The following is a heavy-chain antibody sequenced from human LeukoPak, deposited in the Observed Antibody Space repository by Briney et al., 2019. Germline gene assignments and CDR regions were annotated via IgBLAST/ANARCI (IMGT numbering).Heavy chain of an antibody. D-gene: IGHD3-3*01. CDR2: IYSGGGT. J-gene: IGHJ4*02. CDR3: AIGMYYDFWSGYYSF. Sequence: GGSLRLSCAASGFTFSSFGMHWVRQAPGKGLEWVSVIYSGGGTYYADSVKGRFTISRDNSKNTLYLQMNSLRAEDTAVYYCAIGMYYDFWSGYYSFWGQGTLVTVFS. V-gene: IGHV3-NL1*01. CDR1: GFTFSSFG.